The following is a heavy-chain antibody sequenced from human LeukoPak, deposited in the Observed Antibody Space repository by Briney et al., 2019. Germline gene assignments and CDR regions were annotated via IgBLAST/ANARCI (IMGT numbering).Heavy chain of an antibody. CDR2: ISGTSSTV. Sequence: GGSLRLSCSASGFTSRDSYMSWIRQAPGRGLEWISYISGTSSTVYYRDSVKGRSTISRDNAKNTLSLQMDRLTVEDTAVYYCATSEDFWSSYTIDFWGRGTLVTVSS. V-gene: IGHV3-11*04. D-gene: IGHD3-3*01. J-gene: IGHJ4*02. CDR1: GFTSRDSY. CDR3: ATSEDFWSSYTIDF.